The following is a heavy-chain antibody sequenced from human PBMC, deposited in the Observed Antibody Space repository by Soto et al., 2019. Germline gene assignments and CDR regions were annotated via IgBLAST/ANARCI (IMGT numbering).Heavy chain of an antibody. CDR2: IHYSGST. D-gene: IGHD3-22*01. V-gene: IGHV4-31*03. CDR1: GGSINSGSYY. CDR3: ARLPYYYDSSGNYKWYFDL. J-gene: IGHJ2*01. Sequence: QVQLQESGPGLVKPSQTLSLTCTVSGGSINSGSYYWSWIRQHPGKGLEWIGYIHYSGSTYYNPSLKSRVTISIDTSKNQFSLKLSSVTAADTALYYCARLPYYYDSSGNYKWYFDLSGRGTLVTVSS.